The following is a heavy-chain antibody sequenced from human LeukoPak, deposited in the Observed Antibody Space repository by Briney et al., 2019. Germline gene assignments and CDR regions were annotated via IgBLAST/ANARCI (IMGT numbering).Heavy chain of an antibody. CDR2: ISYSGST. D-gene: IGHD2-15*01. J-gene: IGHJ5*02. CDR1: GGSFSGYY. CDR3: ARDGDCSGGSCYSGRRWFDP. Sequence: SETLSLTCAVYGGSFSGYYWSWIRQPPGKGLEWIGYISYSGSTNYNPSLKSRVTISVDTSKNQFSLKLSSVTAADTAVYYCARDGDCSGGSCYSGRRWFDPWGQGTLVTVSS. V-gene: IGHV4-59*01.